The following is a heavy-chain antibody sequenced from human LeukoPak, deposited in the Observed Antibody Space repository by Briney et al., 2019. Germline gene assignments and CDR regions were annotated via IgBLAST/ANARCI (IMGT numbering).Heavy chain of an antibody. D-gene: IGHD6-19*01. V-gene: IGHV4-4*07. CDR2: IYTSGST. CDR1: GGSISSYY. Sequence: SETLSLTCTVSGGSISSYYWSWIRQPAGKGLEWIGRIYTSGSTNYNPSLKSRVTISVDTSKNQFSLKLSSVTAADTAVYYCARGTRYSSGWYFRALHTRDAFDIWGQGTMVTVSS. CDR3: ARGTRYSSGWYFRALHTRDAFDI. J-gene: IGHJ3*02.